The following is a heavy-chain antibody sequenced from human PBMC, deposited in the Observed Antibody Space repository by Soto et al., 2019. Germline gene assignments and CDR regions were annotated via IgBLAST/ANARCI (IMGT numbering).Heavy chain of an antibody. Sequence: SVKVSCKASGYTFTDYYMHWVRQAPGQGLEWMGWVNPNSGGTNYAQKFQGRVTMTRDTSINTAYMELSRLRSDDAAMYYCARARLIGATIPTYWGQGTLVTVSS. CDR1: GYTFTDYY. CDR2: VNPNSGGT. J-gene: IGHJ4*02. D-gene: IGHD7-27*01. CDR3: ARARLIGATIPTY. V-gene: IGHV1-2*02.